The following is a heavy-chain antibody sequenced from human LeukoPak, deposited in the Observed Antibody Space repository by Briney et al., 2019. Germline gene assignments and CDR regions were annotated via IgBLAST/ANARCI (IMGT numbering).Heavy chain of an antibody. CDR2: ISSSGNII. CDR1: GFTFSDYY. D-gene: IGHD5-12*01. CDR3: ARDSGFGLFDY. V-gene: IGHV3-11*04. Sequence: PGGSLRLSCAASGFTFSDYYMSWIRQAPGKGLEWVSYISSSGNIIYYADSVKGRFTISRDNAKNSLYLQMNSLGAEDTAVYYCARDSGFGLFDYWGQGTLVTVSS. J-gene: IGHJ4*02.